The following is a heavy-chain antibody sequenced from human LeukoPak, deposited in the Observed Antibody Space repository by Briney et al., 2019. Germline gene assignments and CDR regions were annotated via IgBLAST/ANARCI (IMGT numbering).Heavy chain of an antibody. CDR1: GGSFSGYY. V-gene: IGHV4-34*01. CDR3: ARGRDDFWSGYYSGPCYFDY. D-gene: IGHD3-3*01. J-gene: IGHJ4*02. Sequence: SETLSLTCAVYGGSFSGYYWSWIRQPPGKGLEWIGEINHSGSTNYNPSLKSRVTISVDTSKNQFSLRLSSVTAADTAVYYCARGRDDFWSGYYSGPCYFDYWGQGTLVTVSS. CDR2: INHSGST.